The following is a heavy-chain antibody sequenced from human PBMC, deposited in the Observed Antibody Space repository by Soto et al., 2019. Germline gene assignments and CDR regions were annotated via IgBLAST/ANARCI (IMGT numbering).Heavy chain of an antibody. D-gene: IGHD1-1*01. Sequence: QVQLQESGPGLVRPSETLSLTCTVSGASFTSYYWCWIRQPPGQGLEWIGYIYYGDTTNYNPSLKCRVTISRDTSKHQVFLKLTSVTAADTAVDYCATRRTERHNWFDPWGQGTLVTVSS. CDR2: IYYGDTT. CDR1: GASFTSYY. J-gene: IGHJ5*02. V-gene: IGHV4-59*03. CDR3: ATRRTERHNWFDP.